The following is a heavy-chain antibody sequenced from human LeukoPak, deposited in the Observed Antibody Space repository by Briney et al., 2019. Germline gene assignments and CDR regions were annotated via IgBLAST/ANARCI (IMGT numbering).Heavy chain of an antibody. CDR3: ARDTDYYGSGSTFFYPIYYMDV. D-gene: IGHD3-10*01. V-gene: IGHV3-21*01. Sequence: GGSLRLSCAASGFTFSSYSMNWVRQAPGKGLEWVSSISSSSSYIYYADSVKGRFTISRDNAKNSLYLQMNSLRAEDTAVYYCARDTDYYGSGSTFFYPIYYMDVWGKGTTVTVSS. CDR2: ISSSSSYI. CDR1: GFTFSSYS. J-gene: IGHJ6*03.